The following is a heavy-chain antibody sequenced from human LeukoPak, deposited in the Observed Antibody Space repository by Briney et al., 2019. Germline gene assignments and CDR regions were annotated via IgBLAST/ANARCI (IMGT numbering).Heavy chain of an antibody. Sequence: PGGSLRLSCVASGFTFSSYGMHWVRQAPGKGLEWVAVISYDGSNKYYADSVKGRFTISRDNSKNTLYLQMNSLRAEDTAVYYCAKNCPVAESSWYLNGCDYWGQGTLVTVSS. V-gene: IGHV3-30*18. CDR1: GFTFSSYG. CDR2: ISYDGSNK. CDR3: AKNCPVAESSWYLNGCDY. D-gene: IGHD6-13*01. J-gene: IGHJ4*02.